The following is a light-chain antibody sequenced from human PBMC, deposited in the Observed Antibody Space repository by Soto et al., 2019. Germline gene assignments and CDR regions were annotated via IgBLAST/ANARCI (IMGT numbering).Light chain of an antibody. CDR3: SSYAASNNFVV. CDR2: EVS. V-gene: IGLV2-14*01. CDR1: SSDVGGYNY. J-gene: IGLJ2*01. Sequence: QSALTQPASVSGSPGQSITISCTGTSSDVGGYNYVSWYQQHPGKAPKLMIYEVSNRPSGVSTRFSGSKSGNTASLTVSGLQAEDEADYYCSSYAASNNFVVFGGGTKLTVL.